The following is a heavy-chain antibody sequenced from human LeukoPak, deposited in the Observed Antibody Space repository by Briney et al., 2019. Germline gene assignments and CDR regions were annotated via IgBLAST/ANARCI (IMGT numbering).Heavy chain of an antibody. V-gene: IGHV3-21*01. CDR3: ARGVGSSSGYFDY. D-gene: IGHD6-6*01. J-gene: IGHJ4*03. CDR1: GFTFSSYS. Sequence: PGGSLRLSCAASGFTFSSYSMNWVRQAPGKGLEWVSSISSSSSYIYYADSVKGRFTISRDNAKNSLYLQMNSLRAEDTAVYYCARGVGSSSGYFDYWGKGTTVTVSS. CDR2: ISSSSSYI.